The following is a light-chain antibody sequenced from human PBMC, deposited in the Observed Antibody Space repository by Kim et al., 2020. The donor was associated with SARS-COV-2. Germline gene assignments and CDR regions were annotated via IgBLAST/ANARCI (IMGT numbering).Light chain of an antibody. J-gene: IGLJ2*01. CDR3: QAWDSSTVV. CDR2: QDS. Sequence: SVVPGQTASIPCSGDKLGDKFACWYQQKPGQFPVLVIYQDSKRPSGIPERFSGSNSGNTATLTISGTQAMDEADYYCQAWDSSTVVFGGGTQLTVL. CDR1: KLGDKF. V-gene: IGLV3-1*01.